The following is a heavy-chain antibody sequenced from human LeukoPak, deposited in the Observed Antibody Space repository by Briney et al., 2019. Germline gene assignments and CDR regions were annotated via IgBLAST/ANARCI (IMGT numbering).Heavy chain of an antibody. CDR1: GGSFSGYY. CDR3: ASPIYGDYTENGFDI. J-gene: IGHJ3*02. CDR2: INHSGNT. D-gene: IGHD4-17*01. V-gene: IGHV4-34*01. Sequence: SETLSLTAAGYGGSFSGYYWSWIRQPPGKGLEWIGEINHSGNTNYNPSLKSRVTILVDTFKNQFSLKLNSVTAADTAVYYCASPIYGDYTENGFDIWGQGTIVTVSS.